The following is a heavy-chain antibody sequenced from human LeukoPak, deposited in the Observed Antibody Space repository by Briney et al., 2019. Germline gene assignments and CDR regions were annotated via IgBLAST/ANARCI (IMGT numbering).Heavy chain of an antibody. J-gene: IGHJ3*02. Sequence: PGGSLRLSCAASGFTFSDYYMSWIRQTPGKGLEWVSYISSSGSSIHYADAVKGRFTTSRDNAKNSLDLEMHSLRAEDSAIYYCARSPPGGAFDIWGQGTMVTVSS. CDR3: ARSPPGGAFDI. CDR1: GFTFSDYY. CDR2: ISSSGSSI. V-gene: IGHV3-11*04. D-gene: IGHD1-26*01.